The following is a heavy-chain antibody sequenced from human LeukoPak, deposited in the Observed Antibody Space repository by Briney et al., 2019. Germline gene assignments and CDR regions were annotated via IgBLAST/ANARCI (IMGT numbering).Heavy chain of an antibody. D-gene: IGHD6-13*01. CDR3: ARGEQLASY. V-gene: IGHV4-61*01. Sequence: PSETLSLTCAVSGYSISSGYYWGWIRQPPGKGLEWIGYIYYSGSTNYNPSLKSRVTISVDTSKNQFSLKLSSVTAADTAVYYCARGEQLASYWGQGTLVTVSS. J-gene: IGHJ4*02. CDR1: GYSISSGYY. CDR2: IYYSGST.